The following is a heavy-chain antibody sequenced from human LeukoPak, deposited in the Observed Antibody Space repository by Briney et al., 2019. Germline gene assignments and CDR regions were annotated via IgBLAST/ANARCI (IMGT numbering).Heavy chain of an antibody. CDR3: ARHSPGSRGVDY. CDR2: IDHSGNT. CDR1: GGSISSSNW. V-gene: IGHV4-4*02. J-gene: IGHJ4*02. Sequence: SETLSLTCAVSGGSISSSNWWSWVRQPPGKGLEWIGEIDHSGNTQYNPSLKSRVTISIDTSKNQFSLYLTSVTAADTAMYYCARHSPGSRGVDYWGQETLVTVSS. D-gene: IGHD2-21*01.